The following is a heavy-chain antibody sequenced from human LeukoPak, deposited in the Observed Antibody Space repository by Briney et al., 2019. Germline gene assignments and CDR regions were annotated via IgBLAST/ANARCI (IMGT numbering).Heavy chain of an antibody. Sequence: GGSLRLSCADSGFTFSSYSMNWVRQAPGKGLEWVSYISSSSSTIYYADSVKGRFTISRDNAKNSLYLQMNSLRAEDTAVYYCARDQGGTTPYGGNDAFDIWGQGTMVTVSS. J-gene: IGHJ3*02. CDR1: GFTFSSYS. CDR2: ISSSSSTI. V-gene: IGHV3-48*01. CDR3: ARDQGGTTPYGGNDAFDI. D-gene: IGHD1-1*01.